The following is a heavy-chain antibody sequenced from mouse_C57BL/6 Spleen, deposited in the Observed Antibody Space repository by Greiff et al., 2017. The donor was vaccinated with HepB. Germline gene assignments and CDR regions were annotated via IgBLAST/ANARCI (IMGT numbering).Heavy chain of an antibody. CDR1: GYTFTSYW. CDR2: IDPSDSYT. CDR3: ARGITPYAMDY. J-gene: IGHJ4*01. V-gene: IGHV1-59*01. Sequence: QVQLQQPGAELVRPGTSVKLSCKASGYTFTSYWMLWVKQRPGQGLEWIGVIDPSDSYTNYNQKFKGKATLTVDTSSSTAYMQLSSLTSEDSAVYYCARGITPYAMDYWGQGTSVTVSS. D-gene: IGHD2-4*01.